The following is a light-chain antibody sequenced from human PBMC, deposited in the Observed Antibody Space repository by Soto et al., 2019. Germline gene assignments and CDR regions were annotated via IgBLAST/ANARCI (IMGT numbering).Light chain of an antibody. CDR2: SNN. CDR3: AAWDDSLNGFYV. Sequence: QSVLTQPPSASGTPGQRVTISFSGSSSNIGSNTVNWYQQLPGTAPKLLIYSNNQRPSGVPARFSGSKSGTSASLAISGLQSGDEADYYCAAWDDSLNGFYVFGTGTKVTVL. V-gene: IGLV1-44*01. CDR1: SSNIGSNT. J-gene: IGLJ1*01.